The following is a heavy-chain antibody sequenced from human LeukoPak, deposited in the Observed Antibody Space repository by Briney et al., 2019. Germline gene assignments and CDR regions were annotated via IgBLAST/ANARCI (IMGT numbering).Heavy chain of an antibody. V-gene: IGHV3-11*04. CDR3: ARDGYCSGGSCYSGGTSPIDY. CDR1: GCTFSDYY. D-gene: IGHD2-15*01. CDR2: ISSSGSTI. J-gene: IGHJ4*02. Sequence: GGSLRLSCAASGCTFSDYYMSWIRQAPGKGLEWVSDISSSGSTIYYADSVKGRFTISRDNAKNSLYLQMNSLRAEDTAVYYCARDGYCSGGSCYSGGTSPIDYWGQGTLVTVSS.